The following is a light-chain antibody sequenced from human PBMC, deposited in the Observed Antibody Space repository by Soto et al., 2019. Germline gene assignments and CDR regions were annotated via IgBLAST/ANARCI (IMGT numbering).Light chain of an antibody. Sequence: EIVFTQSPGTLSPSPGERATLSCRASHNLSRSYLAWYQQKNGQAPRLLISGASKRATGIPDRFSGGGSGTDFTLTISRLEPEDFALYFCQQYDGPPITFGQGTRLEIK. CDR3: QQYDGPPIT. V-gene: IGKV3-20*01. CDR1: HNLSRSY. J-gene: IGKJ5*01. CDR2: GAS.